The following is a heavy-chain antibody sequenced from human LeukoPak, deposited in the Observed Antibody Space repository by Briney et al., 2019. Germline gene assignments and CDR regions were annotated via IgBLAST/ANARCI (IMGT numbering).Heavy chain of an antibody. CDR2: INPGGGST. D-gene: IGHD2-2*01. CDR1: GYTFTSYY. J-gene: IGHJ6*02. V-gene: IGHV1-46*01. CDR3: ARGDTVVVPAADYYYYGMDV. Sequence: ASVKVSCKASGYTFTSYYMHWVRQAPGQGLEWMGIINPGGGSTSYAQKFQGRVTMTRDTSTSTVYMELSSLRSEDTAVYYCARGDTVVVPAADYYYYGMDVWGQGTTVTVSS.